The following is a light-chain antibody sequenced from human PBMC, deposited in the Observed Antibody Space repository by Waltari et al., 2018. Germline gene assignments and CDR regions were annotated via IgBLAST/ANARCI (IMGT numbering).Light chain of an antibody. V-gene: IGKV1-12*01. Sequence: DIQMTQSPPSVSASVGDRVTTTGRASQGIRIWVAWYQQKPGKATKLLIYAAPSLQGGVPSRFRGSGSGTEFTLTISSLQPEDVATYYCQEANSFPLTFGGGTKVEI. CDR2: AAP. J-gene: IGKJ4*01. CDR3: QEANSFPLT. CDR1: QGIRIW.